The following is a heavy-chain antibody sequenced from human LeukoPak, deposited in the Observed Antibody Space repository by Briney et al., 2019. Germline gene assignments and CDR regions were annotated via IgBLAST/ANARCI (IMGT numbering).Heavy chain of an antibody. Sequence: GGSLRLSCAASGFTFSDYYMSWIRQAPGKGLEWVSYISSSGSTIYYADSVKGRFTISRDNAKNSLYLQMNSLRAEDTAVYYCAKEIIGYDKSRGLDYWGQGTLVTVSS. CDR1: GFTFSDYY. V-gene: IGHV3-11*04. D-gene: IGHD3-9*01. J-gene: IGHJ4*02. CDR2: ISSSGSTI. CDR3: AKEIIGYDKSRGLDY.